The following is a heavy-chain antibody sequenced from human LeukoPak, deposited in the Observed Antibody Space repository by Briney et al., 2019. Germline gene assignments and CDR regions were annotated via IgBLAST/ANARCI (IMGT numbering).Heavy chain of an antibody. CDR2: VYDGGTT. D-gene: IGHD1-26*01. CDR3: ARGRRVGAPKPDYFDY. V-gene: IGHV4-59*01. Sequence: NPSETLSLTCTVSGGSISRYYWSWIPQPPGKGREWLGYVYDGGTTNYNTSLKSRVTISVDTSKNQVSLKLSSVTAGDTAVYYCARGRRVGAPKPDYFDYWGQGTLVTVSS. CDR1: GGSISRYY. J-gene: IGHJ4*02.